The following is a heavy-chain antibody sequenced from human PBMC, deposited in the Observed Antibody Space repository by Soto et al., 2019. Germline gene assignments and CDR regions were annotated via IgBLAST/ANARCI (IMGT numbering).Heavy chain of an antibody. D-gene: IGHD6-19*01. V-gene: IGHV4-31*03. CDR3: ARLSGCWQGWFAP. Sequence: QVQLQESGPRLVKPSQTLSLTCIVSGGSISSNDFYWSWLRQHPGKGLEWIGYIYYSGNTYYIASLKRGVTILVDPSKTRFSLKVSSVSASDTAVYYGARLSGCWQGWFAPWGRGSLVTVSS. CDR1: GGSISSNDFY. CDR2: IYYSGNT. J-gene: IGHJ5*02.